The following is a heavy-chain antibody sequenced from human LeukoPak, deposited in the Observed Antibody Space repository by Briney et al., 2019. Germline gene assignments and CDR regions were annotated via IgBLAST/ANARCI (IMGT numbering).Heavy chain of an antibody. V-gene: IGHV4-39*07. CDR3: ARARRLGDEYSSSSVYYYGSGSYYQAVLFDY. D-gene: IGHD3-10*01. Sequence: SETLSLTCTVSGGSISSSSYYWGWIRQPPGKGLEWIGSIYYSGSTYYNPSLKSRVTISVDTSKNQLSLKLSSVTAADTAVYYCARARRLGDEYSSSSVYYYGSGSYYQAVLFDYWGQGTLVTVSS. J-gene: IGHJ4*02. CDR1: GGSISSSSYY. CDR2: IYYSGST.